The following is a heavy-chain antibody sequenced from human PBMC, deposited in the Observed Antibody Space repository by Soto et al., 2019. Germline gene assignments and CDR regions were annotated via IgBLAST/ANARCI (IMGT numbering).Heavy chain of an antibody. D-gene: IGHD4-17*01. CDR2: IYHSGST. J-gene: IGHJ4*02. CDR1: GGSISSGGYS. Sequence: QLQLQESGSGLVKPSQTLSLTCAVSGGSISSGGYSWSWIRQPPGKGLEWIGYIYHSGSTYYNPSRKCRVTISVDRSKNPLSLKLSSVTAADTAVYYCASLYGGTDRVDYWGQGTLVTVSS. CDR3: ASLYGGTDRVDY. V-gene: IGHV4-30-2*01.